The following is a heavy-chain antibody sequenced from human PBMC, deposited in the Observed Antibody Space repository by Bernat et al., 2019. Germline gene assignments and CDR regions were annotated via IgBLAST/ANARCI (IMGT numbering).Heavy chain of an antibody. CDR1: GGSISSYY. CDR2: IYYSGST. D-gene: IGHD1-26*01. Sequence: QVQLQESGPGLVKPSETLSLTCTVSGGSISSYYWSWFRQPPGKGLEWIGYIYYSGSTNYNPSLKSRVTISVDTSKNQFSLKLSSVTAADTAVYYCARGEVRRYWYFDLWGRGTLVTVSS. J-gene: IGHJ2*01. CDR3: ARGEVRRYWYFDL. V-gene: IGHV4-59*01.